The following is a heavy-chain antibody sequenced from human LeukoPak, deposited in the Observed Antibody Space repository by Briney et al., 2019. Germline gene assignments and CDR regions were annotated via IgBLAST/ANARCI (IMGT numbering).Heavy chain of an antibody. CDR2: ISSSGSTV. CDR3: AELGITMIGGV. V-gene: IGHV3-11*04. D-gene: IGHD3-10*02. J-gene: IGHJ6*04. CDR1: GFSVSSNY. Sequence: GGSLRLSCAASGFSVSSNYMSWVRQAPGKGLEWVSYISSSGSTVYYADSVKGRFTISRDNAKNSLYLQMNSLRAEDTAVYYCAELGITMIGGVWGKGTTVTISS.